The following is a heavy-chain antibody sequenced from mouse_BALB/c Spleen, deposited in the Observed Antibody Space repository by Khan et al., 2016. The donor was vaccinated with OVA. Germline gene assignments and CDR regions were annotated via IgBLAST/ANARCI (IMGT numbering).Heavy chain of an antibody. CDR3: DKTARIKY. CDR1: GYSINSGYG. V-gene: IGHV3-1*02. Sequence: EVQLQESGSGLVKPSQSLSLTCTVTGYSINSGYGWNGIRQFPGNKLEWMGYIRYSGSTNYNPSLKSRISITRDTSKNQFYLQLNSVTTEDTATYYCDKTARIKYWGQGTTLTVSS. D-gene: IGHD1-2*01. J-gene: IGHJ2*01. CDR2: IRYSGST.